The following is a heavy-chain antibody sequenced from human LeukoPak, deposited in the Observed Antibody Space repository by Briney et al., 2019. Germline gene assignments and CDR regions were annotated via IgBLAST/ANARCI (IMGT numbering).Heavy chain of an antibody. CDR1: GGSISSSNW. D-gene: IGHD2-2*01. CDR2: IYHSGST. Sequence: NPSETLSLTCAVSGGSISSSNWWNWVRQPPGKGLEWIGEIYHSGSTNYNPSLKSRVTISVDKSKNQFSLKLSSVTAADTAVYYCARAVDSGGYQHRGFDPWGQGTMVTVSS. J-gene: IGHJ5*02. V-gene: IGHV4-4*02. CDR3: ARAVDSGGYQHRGFDP.